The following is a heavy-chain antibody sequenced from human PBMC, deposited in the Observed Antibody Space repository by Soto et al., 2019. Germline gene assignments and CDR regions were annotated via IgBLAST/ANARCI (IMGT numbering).Heavy chain of an antibody. Sequence: PGGSLRLSCAASGFTFSNAWMNWVRQAPGKGLEWVGRIKSKTDGGTTDYAAPVKGRFTISRDDSKNTLYLQMNSLKTEDTAVYYCTTDSIYDSSGYYYYYYGMDVWGQGTTVTVSS. CDR3: TTDSIYDSSGYYYYYYGMDV. D-gene: IGHD3-22*01. CDR2: IKSKTDGGTT. J-gene: IGHJ6*02. V-gene: IGHV3-15*07. CDR1: GFTFSNAW.